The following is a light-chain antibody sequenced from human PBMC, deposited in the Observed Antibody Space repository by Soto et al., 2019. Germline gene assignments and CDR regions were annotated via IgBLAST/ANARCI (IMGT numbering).Light chain of an antibody. Sequence: EIVLTQSPATLSLSPGERVTLSCRASQSVSSDLAWYQQKPGQAPRLLIYDASNRATGIPARFSGSGSGTDFTLTISSLEPEDFAGYYCQQRTNWPLTFGGGTKVEIK. CDR2: DAS. V-gene: IGKV3-11*01. J-gene: IGKJ4*01. CDR3: QQRTNWPLT. CDR1: QSVSSD.